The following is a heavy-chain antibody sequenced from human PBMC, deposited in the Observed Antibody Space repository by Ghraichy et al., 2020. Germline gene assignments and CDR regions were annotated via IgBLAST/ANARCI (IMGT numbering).Heavy chain of an antibody. CDR1: GGSISSYY. CDR3: ARAGIGGSGWYRPVDY. Sequence: SQTLSLTCTVSGGSISSYYWSWIRQPPGKGLEWIGYIYTSGSTNYNPSLKSRVTISVDTSKNQFSLKLSSVTAADTAVYYCARAGIGGSGWYRPVDYWGQGTLVTVSS. CDR2: IYTSGST. D-gene: IGHD6-19*01. V-gene: IGHV4-4*09. J-gene: IGHJ4*02.